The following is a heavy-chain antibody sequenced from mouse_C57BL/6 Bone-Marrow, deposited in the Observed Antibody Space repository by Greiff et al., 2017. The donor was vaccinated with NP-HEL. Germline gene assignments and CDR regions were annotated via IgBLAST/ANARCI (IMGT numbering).Heavy chain of an antibody. Sequence: EVKLMESGPGLVKPSQSLSLTCSVTGYSITSGYYWNWIRQFPGNKLEWMGYISYDGSNNYNPSLKNRISITRDTSKNQFFLKLNSVTTEDTATYYCARDYDYSYAMDYWGQGTSVTVSS. CDR2: ISYDGSN. V-gene: IGHV3-6*01. J-gene: IGHJ4*01. D-gene: IGHD2-4*01. CDR1: GYSITSGYY. CDR3: ARDYDYSYAMDY.